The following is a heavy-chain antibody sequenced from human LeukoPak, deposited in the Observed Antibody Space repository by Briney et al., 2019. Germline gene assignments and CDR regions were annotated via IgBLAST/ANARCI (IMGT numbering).Heavy chain of an antibody. CDR2: IYYSGST. J-gene: IGHJ6*03. Sequence: KPSQTLSLTCTVSSGSISSGDYCWSWIRQPPGKGLEWIGYIYYSGSTYYNLSLKSRVTILVDTSKNQFSLKLSSVTAADTAVYYCARRVVGSTSEDYYYYMDVWGKGTTVTVSS. CDR3: ARRVVGSTSEDYYYYMDV. V-gene: IGHV4-30-4*08. D-gene: IGHD2-2*01. CDR1: SGSISSGDYC.